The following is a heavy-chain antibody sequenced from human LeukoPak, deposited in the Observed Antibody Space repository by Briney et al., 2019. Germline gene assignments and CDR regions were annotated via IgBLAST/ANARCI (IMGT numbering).Heavy chain of an antibody. D-gene: IGHD3-10*01. CDR2: INPNSGGT. Sequence: ASVKVSCKASGYTFTGYYMHWVRQAPGQGLEWMGWINPNSGGTNYAQKFQGRVTMTRDASISTAYMELSRLRSDDTAVYYCARVRSPDDAFDIWGQGTMVTVSS. CDR3: ARVRSPDDAFDI. CDR1: GYTFTGYY. J-gene: IGHJ3*02. V-gene: IGHV1-2*02.